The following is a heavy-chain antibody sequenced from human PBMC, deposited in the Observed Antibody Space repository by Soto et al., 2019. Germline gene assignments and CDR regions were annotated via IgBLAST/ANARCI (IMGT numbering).Heavy chain of an antibody. CDR2: ISYDGSNK. CDR1: GFTFSSYG. J-gene: IGHJ6*02. V-gene: IGHV3-30*18. CDR3: AKGSYYDFWSGHHYGMDV. D-gene: IGHD3-3*01. Sequence: VGSLRLSCAASGFTFSSYGMHWVRQAPGKGLEWVAVISYDGSNKYYADSVKGRFTISRDNSKNTLYLQMNSLRAEDTAVYYCAKGSYYDFWSGHHYGMDVWGQGTTVTVSS.